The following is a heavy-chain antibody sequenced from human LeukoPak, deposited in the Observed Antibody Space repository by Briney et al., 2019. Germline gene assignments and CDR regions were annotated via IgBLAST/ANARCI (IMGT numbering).Heavy chain of an antibody. Sequence: SETLSLTCTVSGGSISSHYWSWIRQPPGKGLEWIGRIYTSGSTNYNPSLKSRVTMSVDTSKNQFSLKLSSVTAADTAVYYCARQRSYISSWAAYNWFDPWGQGTLVTVSS. V-gene: IGHV4-4*07. J-gene: IGHJ5*02. CDR3: ARQRSYISSWAAYNWFDP. CDR1: GGSISSHY. CDR2: IYTSGST. D-gene: IGHD6-13*01.